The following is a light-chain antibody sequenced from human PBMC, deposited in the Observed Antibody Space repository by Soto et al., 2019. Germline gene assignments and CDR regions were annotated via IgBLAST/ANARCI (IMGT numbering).Light chain of an antibody. CDR3: QQTYTSPWT. CDR2: ETS. J-gene: IGKJ1*01. V-gene: IGKV1-39*01. CDR1: QYIRGL. Sequence: DIPMTQSPSSLSASVGDTVTITCRAAQYIRGLLSWYQQKPGKAPKLLMHETSTLETGVPSRFSGSASGTSFTLTIRSLQPEDFATYYCQQTYTSPWTFGQGTAVEV.